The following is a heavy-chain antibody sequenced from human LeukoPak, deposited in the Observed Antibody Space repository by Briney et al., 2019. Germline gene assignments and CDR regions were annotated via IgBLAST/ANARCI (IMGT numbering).Heavy chain of an antibody. D-gene: IGHD1-26*01. CDR1: GGTFSSDA. Sequence: SVKVSCKASGGTFSSDAISWVRQAPGQGLEWMGRIIPIFGTANYAQKFQGRVTITTDESTSTAYMELSSLRSEDTAVYYCARVSGHLKWELVDYWGQGTLVTVSS. V-gene: IGHV1-69*05. J-gene: IGHJ4*02. CDR2: IIPIFGTA. CDR3: ARVSGHLKWELVDY.